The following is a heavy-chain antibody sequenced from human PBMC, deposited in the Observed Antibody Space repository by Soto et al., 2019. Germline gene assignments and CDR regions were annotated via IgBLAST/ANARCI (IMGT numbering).Heavy chain of an antibody. Sequence: VQLVQSGGEVKQPGASVKVSCRASGYSFSNYGITWVRQAPGQGIEWMGWISGYNSNTNYAQKFEGRVRMTKDTNRSTAYLEVRSLRFDDTAVYYCGRERQWEPVPYWGQGTPVTVSS. CDR3: GRERQWEPVPY. J-gene: IGHJ4*02. CDR1: GYSFSNYG. V-gene: IGHV1-18*01. D-gene: IGHD1-26*01. CDR2: ISGYNSNT.